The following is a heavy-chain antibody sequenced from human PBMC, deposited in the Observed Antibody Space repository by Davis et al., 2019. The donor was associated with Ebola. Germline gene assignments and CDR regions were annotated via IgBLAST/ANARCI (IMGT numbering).Heavy chain of an antibody. V-gene: IGHV1-3*01. CDR1: GEKEKRYA. D-gene: IGHD2-15*01. J-gene: IGHJ6*04. CDR2: INAGNGNT. Sequence: AASVKVSCKEWGEKEKRYAMHWARQAPGQRLEWMGWINAGNGNTKYSQKFQGRVTITRDTSASTAYMELSSLRSEDTAVYYCARETIVVVVAASSPYYYGMNVWGKGTTVTVSS. CDR3: ARETIVVVVAASSPYYYGMNV.